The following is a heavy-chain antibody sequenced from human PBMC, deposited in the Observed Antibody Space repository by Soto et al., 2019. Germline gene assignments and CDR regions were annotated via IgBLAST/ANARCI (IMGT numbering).Heavy chain of an antibody. Sequence: QVQLLQSGAEVKKPGASVKVSCKASGYTFIDYYMHWVRQAPGQGPEWMGCINPKGGGTKYAQKFQDWVTMTWDTSISTAYMELNRLRSDDTAVYYCARESVALTKDFDYWGQGTLSPSPQ. V-gene: IGHV1-2*04. CDR3: ARESVALTKDFDY. CDR2: INPKGGGT. J-gene: IGHJ4*02. CDR1: GYTFIDYY. D-gene: IGHD2-21*02.